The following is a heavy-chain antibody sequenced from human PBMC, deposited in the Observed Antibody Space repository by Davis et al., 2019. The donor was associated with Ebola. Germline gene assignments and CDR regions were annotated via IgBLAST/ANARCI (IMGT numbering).Heavy chain of an antibody. D-gene: IGHD3-3*01. Sequence: KVSCKASGGTFSSYAISWVRQMPGKGLEWMGRIDPSDSYTNYSPSFQGHVTISADKSISTAYLQWSSLKASDTAMYYCARHSRGYYDFWSNYYGMDVWGQGTTVTVSS. CDR2: IDPSDSYT. V-gene: IGHV5-10-1*01. CDR1: GGTFSSYA. J-gene: IGHJ6*02. CDR3: ARHSRGYYDFWSNYYGMDV.